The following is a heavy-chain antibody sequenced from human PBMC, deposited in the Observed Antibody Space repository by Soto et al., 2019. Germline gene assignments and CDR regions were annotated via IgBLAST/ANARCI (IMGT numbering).Heavy chain of an antibody. CDR1: GGTFSSYA. CDR3: ARSRYCSGGSCYSEVDPLYGMDV. Sequence: ASVKVSCKASGGTFSSYAIRWVRQAPGQGLEWMGGIIPIFGTANYAQKFQGRVTITADESTSTAYMELSSLRSEDTAVYYCARSRYCSGGSCYSEVDPLYGMDVWGQGTTVTVSS. J-gene: IGHJ6*02. V-gene: IGHV1-69*13. D-gene: IGHD2-15*01. CDR2: IIPIFGTA.